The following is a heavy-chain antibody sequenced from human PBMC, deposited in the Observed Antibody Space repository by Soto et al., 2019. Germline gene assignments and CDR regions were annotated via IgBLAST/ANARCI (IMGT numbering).Heavy chain of an antibody. Sequence: SETLSLTCTVSGGSISSGGYYWSWIRQHPGEGLEWIGYIYYSGSTYYNPSLKSRVTISVDTSKNQFSLKLSSVTAADTAVYYCARASPPLYYFDYWGQGTLVTAPQ. CDR3: ARASPPLYYFDY. J-gene: IGHJ4*02. V-gene: IGHV4-31*03. CDR2: IYYSGST. CDR1: GGSISSGGYY.